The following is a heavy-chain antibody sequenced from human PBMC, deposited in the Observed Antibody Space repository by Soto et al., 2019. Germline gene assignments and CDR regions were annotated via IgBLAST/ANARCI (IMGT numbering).Heavy chain of an antibody. CDR1: GGSISSVDHY. D-gene: IGHD3-22*01. Sequence: SETMSLTCTVAGGSISSVDHYWSRIRQSPGKGLEWIGYIYYSGSTYCNPSLKRRITISVDTSKNQCSLKLSSGTAADTAVYYCARVPKGDQYYYNSGGYYYGLFDYWGQGTLGTGSS. CDR3: ARVPKGDQYYYNSGGYYYGLFDY. CDR2: IYYSGST. J-gene: IGHJ4*02. V-gene: IGHV4-30-4*08.